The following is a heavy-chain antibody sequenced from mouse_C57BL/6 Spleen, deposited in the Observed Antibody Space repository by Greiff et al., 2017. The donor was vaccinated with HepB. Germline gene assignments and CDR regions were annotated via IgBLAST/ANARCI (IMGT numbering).Heavy chain of an antibody. CDR1: GFSLTSYG. Sequence: QVHVKQSGPGLVAPSQSLSITCTVSGFSLTSYGVDWVRQSPGKGLEWLGVIWGVGSTNYNSALKSRLSISKDNSKSQVFLKMNSLQTDDTAMYYCARDYYGSSLGAMDYWGQGTSVTVSS. V-gene: IGHV2-6*01. D-gene: IGHD1-1*01. CDR3: ARDYYGSSLGAMDY. CDR2: IWGVGST. J-gene: IGHJ4*01.